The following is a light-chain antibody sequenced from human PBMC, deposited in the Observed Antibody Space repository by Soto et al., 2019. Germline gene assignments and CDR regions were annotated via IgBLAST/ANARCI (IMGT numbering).Light chain of an antibody. V-gene: IGKV1-5*03. J-gene: IGKJ1*01. Sequence: IQMTQSPSTLSASVGDRVAITCRASQGIGIWLAWYQQKPGKAPRFLIYKASSLDSGAPSRFSGSGYGTEFTLTTSSLQPGDFAAYDCQQYNDYSWTGGRGTVVEIK. CDR1: QGIGIW. CDR2: KAS. CDR3: QQYNDYSWT.